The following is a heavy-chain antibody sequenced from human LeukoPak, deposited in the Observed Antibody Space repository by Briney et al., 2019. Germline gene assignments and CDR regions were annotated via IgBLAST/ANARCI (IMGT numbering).Heavy chain of an antibody. CDR1: GIRFGDSG. V-gene: IGHV3-23*01. D-gene: IGHD3-10*01. CDR2: LGGSGLYT. CDR3: AKVHDSGTYATLDY. Sequence: GGSLRLSCAASGIRFGDSGMSWVRQAPGKGLEWVSGLGGSGLYTYYADSVKGRFIISRDNSKNTFYLQMNSLRAEDTAVYHCAKVHDSGTYATLDYWGQGTLVTVSS. J-gene: IGHJ4*02.